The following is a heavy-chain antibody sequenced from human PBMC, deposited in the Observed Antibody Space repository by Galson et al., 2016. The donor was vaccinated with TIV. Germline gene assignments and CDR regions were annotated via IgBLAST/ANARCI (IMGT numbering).Heavy chain of an antibody. CDR2: DFYSGST. V-gene: IGHV4-39*01. Sequence: SFSTYSMNWVRQSPGKGLEWIGSDFYSGSTFYSGNIYYTPSLKSRLTISVDTSKNQFSLRLSSVTAADTAVYYCARHSGAVAGYDYGMDVWGQGTTVTVSS. CDR1: SFSTYS. CDR3: ARHSGAVAGYDYGMDV. J-gene: IGHJ6*02. D-gene: IGHD6-19*01.